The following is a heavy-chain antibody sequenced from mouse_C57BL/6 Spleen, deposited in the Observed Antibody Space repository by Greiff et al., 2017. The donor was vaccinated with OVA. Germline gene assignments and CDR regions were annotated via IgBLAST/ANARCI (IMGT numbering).Heavy chain of an antibody. CDR3: ARDYGGDAMDY. V-gene: IGHV5-16*01. CDR1: GFTFSDYY. D-gene: IGHD1-1*01. CDR2: INYDGSST. J-gene: IGHJ4*01. Sequence: EVMLVESEGGLVQPGRSMKLSCTASGFTFSDYYMAWVRQVPEKGLEWVANINYDGSSTYYLDSLKSRFIISRDNAKNILYLQMSSLKSEDTATYYCARDYGGDAMDYWGQGTSVTVSS.